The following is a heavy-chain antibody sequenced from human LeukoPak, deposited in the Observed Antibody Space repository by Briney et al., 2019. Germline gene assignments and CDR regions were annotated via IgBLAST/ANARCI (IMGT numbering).Heavy chain of an antibody. D-gene: IGHD3-3*01. Sequence: SETLSLTCAVYGGSLSGYYWSWIRQPPGKGLEWIGEINHSGSTNYNPSLKRRATISVDTSKNQFSLKLSSVTAADTAVYYCARYYGDYWGQGTLVTVSS. CDR2: INHSGST. V-gene: IGHV4-34*01. CDR3: ARYYGDY. CDR1: GGSLSGYY. J-gene: IGHJ4*02.